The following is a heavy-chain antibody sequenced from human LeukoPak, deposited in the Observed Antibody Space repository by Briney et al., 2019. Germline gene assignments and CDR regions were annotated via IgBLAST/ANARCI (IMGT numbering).Heavy chain of an antibody. V-gene: IGHV4-31*01. CDR2: IYYSGRA. CDR1: GGSISSGGSS. CDR3: ARLRKNGDIGIDP. D-gene: IGHD2-8*01. J-gene: IGHJ5*02. Sequence: TLSLTCTVLGGSISSGGSSWSWIRQHPGKGLEGFAYIYYSGRANPNPSIKSPPTKSVDTSRHPSSLGVASVTPAHPAVTFYARLRKNGDIGIDPWGQGSLVTVSS.